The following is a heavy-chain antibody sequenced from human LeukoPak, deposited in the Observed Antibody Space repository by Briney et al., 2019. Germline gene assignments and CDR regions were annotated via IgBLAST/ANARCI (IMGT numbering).Heavy chain of an antibody. J-gene: IGHJ4*02. CDR1: GVTLNNYA. CDR2: TVPVFATT. D-gene: IGHD3-10*01. V-gene: IGHV1-69*15. Sequence: ASVKVSCKASGVTLNNYAISWVRQAPGQGLEWMGRTVPVFATTTYAQKFQGRVMITADESTSTVHMELSSLTAEDTALYYRARPYGPGNYINLGLDFWGQGTLVTVS. CDR3: ARPYGPGNYINLGLDF.